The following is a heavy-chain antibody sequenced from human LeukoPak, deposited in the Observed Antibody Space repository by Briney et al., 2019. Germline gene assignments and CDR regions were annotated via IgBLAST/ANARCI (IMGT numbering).Heavy chain of an antibody. CDR2: IYTSGST. J-gene: IGHJ4*02. D-gene: IGHD3-22*01. CDR1: GGSISSYY. CDR3: AGNYYDSSGPFS. V-gene: IGHV4-4*07. Sequence: SETLSLTCTVSGGSISSYYWSWIRQPAGKGLEWIGRIYTSGSTNYNPSLKSRVTMSVDTSKNQFSLKLSSVTAADTAVYYCAGNYYDSSGPFSWSQGTLVTVSS.